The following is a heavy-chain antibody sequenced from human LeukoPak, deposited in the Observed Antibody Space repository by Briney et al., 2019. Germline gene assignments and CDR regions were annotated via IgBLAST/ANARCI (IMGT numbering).Heavy chain of an antibody. CDR3: ARMTSGTYGKRGFDP. Sequence: GSGPALVKPTQTLTLTCTFSGFSLSTSGMCVSWIRQPPGKALEWLARIDWDDDKYYSTSLKTRLTISKDTSKNQVVLTMTNMDPVDTGTYYCARMTSGTYGKRGFDPWGQGTLVTVSP. J-gene: IGHJ5*02. V-gene: IGHV2-70*11. D-gene: IGHD3-10*01. CDR2: IDWDDDK. CDR1: GFSLSTSGMC.